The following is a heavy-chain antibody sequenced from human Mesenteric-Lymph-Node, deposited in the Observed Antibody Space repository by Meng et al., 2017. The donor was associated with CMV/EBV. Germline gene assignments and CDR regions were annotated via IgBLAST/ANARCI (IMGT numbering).Heavy chain of an antibody. CDR3: ASYSSTSSFDK. CDR1: GDSISGGDHS. J-gene: IGHJ4*02. Sequence: SETLSLTCSVSGDSISGGDHSWSWIRQHPGKGLEWIGYIYYSVRTYYNPSLESRVTISADTSKNQFSLRLASVTAADTAVYYCASYSSTSSFDKWGQGTLVTVSS. D-gene: IGHD6-6*01. CDR2: IYYSVRT. V-gene: IGHV4-31*03.